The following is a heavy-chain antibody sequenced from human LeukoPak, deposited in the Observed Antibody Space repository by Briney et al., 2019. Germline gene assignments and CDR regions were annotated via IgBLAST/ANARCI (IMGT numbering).Heavy chain of an antibody. CDR3: ARRHSSSWSTDF. Sequence: PSETLSLTCTVSGDSISGYYWNWIRQPPGKGLEWIGCTYYSGSTNYNPSLKGRVTMSGDTSKNQFSLKMTYVTAADTAVYYCARRHSSSWSTDFWGQGTLVTVSS. V-gene: IGHV4-59*01. J-gene: IGHJ4*02. D-gene: IGHD6-13*01. CDR2: TYYSGST. CDR1: GDSISGYY.